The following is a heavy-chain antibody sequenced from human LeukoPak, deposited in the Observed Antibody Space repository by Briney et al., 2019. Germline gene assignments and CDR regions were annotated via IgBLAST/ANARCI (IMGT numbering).Heavy chain of an antibody. D-gene: IGHD3-16*02. V-gene: IGHV3-30*02. CDR3: AKALSVITFGGVITPLDY. Sequence: GGSLRLSCAASGFTFSSYGMHWVRQAPGKGLEWVAFIRYDGSNKYYADSVKGRFTISRDNSKNTLYLQMNSLRAEDTAVYYCAKALSVITFGGVITPLDYWGQGTLVSVSS. CDR2: IRYDGSNK. J-gene: IGHJ4*02. CDR1: GFTFSSYG.